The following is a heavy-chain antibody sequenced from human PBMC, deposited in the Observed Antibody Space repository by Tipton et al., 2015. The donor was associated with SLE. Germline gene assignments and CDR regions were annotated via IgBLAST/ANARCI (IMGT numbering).Heavy chain of an antibody. V-gene: IGHV3-30*04. D-gene: IGHD2-15*01. CDR3: ARGGGCSGGSCYSYAFDI. CDR2: ISYDGSNK. CDR1: GFTFSSYA. Sequence: QLVQSGGGVVQPGRSLRLSCAASGFTFSSYAMHWVRQAPGKGLEWVTVISYDGSNKYYADSVKGRFTISRDNSKNTLYLQMNSLRAEDTAVYYCARGGGCSGGSCYSYAFDIWGQGTMVTVSS. J-gene: IGHJ3*02.